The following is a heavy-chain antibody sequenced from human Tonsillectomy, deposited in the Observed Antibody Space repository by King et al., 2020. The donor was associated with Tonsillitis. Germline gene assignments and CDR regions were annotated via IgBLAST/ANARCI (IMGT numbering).Heavy chain of an antibody. Sequence: VQLVESGGGVVQPGRSLRLSCAASGFTFSSYGMHWVRQAPGKGLEWVAVIWYDGSNKYYADSVKGRFTISRDNSKNTLYLQMNSLRAEDTAVYYCARGASGSYSSDYWGQGTLVTVSS. V-gene: IGHV3-33*01. CDR3: ARGASGSYSSDY. D-gene: IGHD3-10*01. CDR1: GFTFSSYG. J-gene: IGHJ4*02. CDR2: IWYDGSNK.